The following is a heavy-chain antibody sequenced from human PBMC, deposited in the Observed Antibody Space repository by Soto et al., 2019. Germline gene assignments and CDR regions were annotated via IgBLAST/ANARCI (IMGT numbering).Heavy chain of an antibody. CDR1: GGPISTGGYY. Sequence: QVQLEESGPGLVKPSQTLSLTCTVSGGPISTGGYYWGWIRHSPGKGLEWIGCIYYSGTTFYNPSLTSRLSMSVDTSKNHFSLELTAVTAADTAVYYCASSAHGDVFDSWGQGSLVTVSS. CDR2: IYYSGTT. CDR3: ASSAHGDVFDS. J-gene: IGHJ4*02. D-gene: IGHD7-27*01. V-gene: IGHV4-31*03.